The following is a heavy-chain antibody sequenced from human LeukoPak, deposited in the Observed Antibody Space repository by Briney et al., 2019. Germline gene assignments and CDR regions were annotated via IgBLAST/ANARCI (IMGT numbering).Heavy chain of an antibody. CDR2: VDPEDGET. CDR3: ATGRSSQDLDY. Sequence: ASVKISCKVSGYTFTDYYMHWVPQAPGKGLEWMGLVDPEDGETIYAEKFQGRVTITADTSTDTAYMELSSLRSEDTAVYYCATGRSSQDLDYWGQGTLVTVSS. CDR1: GYTFTDYY. J-gene: IGHJ4*02. D-gene: IGHD2-2*01. V-gene: IGHV1-69-2*01.